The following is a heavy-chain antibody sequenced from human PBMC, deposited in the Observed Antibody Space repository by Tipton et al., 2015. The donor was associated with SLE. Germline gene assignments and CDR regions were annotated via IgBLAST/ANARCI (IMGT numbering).Heavy chain of an antibody. Sequence: QVQLVQSGPEVKKPGASLKVSCKASGYTFTDYYMHWVRQAPGQGLEWMGWINPNSGGTNYAQRFQGRVTMTRDTSISTAYMELSSLRSDDTAVYYCARGIQPWQNAYSYYMDVWGIGTTVTVSS. CDR1: GYTFTDYY. J-gene: IGHJ6*03. D-gene: IGHD5-18*01. CDR2: INPNSGGT. CDR3: ARGIQPWQNAYSYYMDV. V-gene: IGHV1-2*02.